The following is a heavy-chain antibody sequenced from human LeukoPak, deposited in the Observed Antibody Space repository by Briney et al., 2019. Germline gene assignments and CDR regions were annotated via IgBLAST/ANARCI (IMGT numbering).Heavy chain of an antibody. J-gene: IGHJ3*02. CDR1: GFTFSSYA. V-gene: IGHV3-23*01. CDR3: AKDPNGDYIGTFDI. D-gene: IGHD4-17*01. Sequence: PGGSLRLSCAASGFTFSSYAMSWVRQAPGKGLEWVPSISGNGGSTQYADSVRGRFAISRDNSKNTLYLQMNSLRAEDTAVYFCAKDPNGDYIGTFDIWGQGRMVTVSS. CDR2: ISGNGGST.